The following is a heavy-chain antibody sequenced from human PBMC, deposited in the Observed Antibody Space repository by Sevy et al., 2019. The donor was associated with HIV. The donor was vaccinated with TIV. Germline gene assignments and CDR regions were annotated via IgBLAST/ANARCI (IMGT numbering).Heavy chain of an antibody. V-gene: IGHV4-38-2*01. CDR1: GYSISSGYY. J-gene: IGHJ4*02. D-gene: IGHD3-16*01. CDR3: ARSVSGFDY. Sequence: SEILSLTCAVSGYSISSGYYWGWIRQPPGRGLEWIGSISQSGSTYYNPSLKGRFTLSVDTSKNQFSLKLSSVTAADTTVYYCARSVSGFDYWGQGTLVTVSS. CDR2: ISQSGST.